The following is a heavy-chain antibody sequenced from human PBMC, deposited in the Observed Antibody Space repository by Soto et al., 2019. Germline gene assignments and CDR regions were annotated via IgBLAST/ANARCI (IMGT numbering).Heavy chain of an antibody. CDR2: IWYDGSNK. Sequence: QVQLVESGGGVVQPGRSLRLSCAASGFTFSSYGMHWVRQAPGKGLEWVAVIWYDGSNKYYADSVKGRFTISRDNSKNTLYLQMNSLRAEDTAVYYCASDLGYCSGGSCPRLGINDYWGQGTLVTVSS. V-gene: IGHV3-33*01. J-gene: IGHJ4*02. D-gene: IGHD2-15*01. CDR1: GFTFSSYG. CDR3: ASDLGYCSGGSCPRLGINDY.